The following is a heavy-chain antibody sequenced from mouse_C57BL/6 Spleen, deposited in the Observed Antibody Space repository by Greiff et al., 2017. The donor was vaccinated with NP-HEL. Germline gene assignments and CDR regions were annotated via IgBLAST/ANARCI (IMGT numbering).Heavy chain of an antibody. CDR3: ARSFQRDY. V-gene: IGHV5-17*01. CDR1: GFTFSDYG. CDR2: ISSGSSTI. J-gene: IGHJ2*01. Sequence: VQLQQSGGGLVKPGGSLKLSCAASGFTFSDYGMHWVRQAPEKGLEWVAYISSGSSTIYYADTVKGRFTISRDNAKNTLFLQMTSLRSEDTAMYYCARSFQRDYWGQGTTLTVSS.